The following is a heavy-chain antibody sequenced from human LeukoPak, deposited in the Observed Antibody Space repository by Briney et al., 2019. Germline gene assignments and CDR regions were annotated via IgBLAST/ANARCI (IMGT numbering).Heavy chain of an antibody. CDR2: INTNTGNP. CDR3: AREKAGEGSMIVVVDYYGMDV. V-gene: IGHV7-4-1*02. D-gene: IGHD3-22*01. CDR1: GYTFSSYA. Sequence: ASVKVSCKASGYTFSSYAMNWVRQAPGQGLEWMGWINTNTGNPTYAQGFTGRFVFSLDTSVSTAYLQISSLKAEDTAVYYCAREKAGEGSMIVVVDYYGMDVWGQGTTVTVSS. J-gene: IGHJ6*02.